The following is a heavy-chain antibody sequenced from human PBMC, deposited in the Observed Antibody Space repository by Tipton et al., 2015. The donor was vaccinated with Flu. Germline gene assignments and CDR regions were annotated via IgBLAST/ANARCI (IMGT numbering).Heavy chain of an antibody. D-gene: IGHD3-10*01. V-gene: IGHV1-2*04. CDR2: INPNRGGI. CDR1: GYTFIGYY. Sequence: QVQLVQSGAEVKKPGASVKVSCKASGYTFIGYYIHWVRQAPGQGLEWMGWINPNRGGINYAQKFQGWVTMTRDTSISTAYMELSRLRSDDTAVYHCARSKDYYGSGSYFDYWGQGTLVTVSS. CDR3: ARSKDYYGSGSYFDY. J-gene: IGHJ4*02.